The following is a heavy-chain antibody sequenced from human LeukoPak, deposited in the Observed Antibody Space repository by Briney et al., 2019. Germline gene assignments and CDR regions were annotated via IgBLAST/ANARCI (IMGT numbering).Heavy chain of an antibody. CDR2: ISSTGETS. CDR3: ARVMSGSGSKYFDY. D-gene: IGHD3-10*01. Sequence: GGPLRLSCAASGFTFSSFPMHWVRQVPGKGLEYVSAISSTGETSYYANSVKDRFTISRDNSKNTLYLQMGSLRAEDMAVYYCARVMSGSGSKYFDYWGQGTLVTVSS. V-gene: IGHV3-64*01. J-gene: IGHJ4*02. CDR1: GFTFSSFP.